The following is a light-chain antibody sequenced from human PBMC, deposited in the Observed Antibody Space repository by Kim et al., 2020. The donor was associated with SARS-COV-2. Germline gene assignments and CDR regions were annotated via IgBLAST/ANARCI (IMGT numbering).Light chain of an antibody. CDR2: DVS. J-gene: IGLJ2*01. CDR3: SSYTSSSTLV. V-gene: IGLV2-14*03. CDR1: SSDVGGYNY. Sequence: QSITISCTGTSSDVGGYNYVSWYQQHPGKAPTLMIYDVSNRPSGVSNRFSGSKSGNTASLTISGLQAEDEADYYCSSYTSSSTLVFGGGTQLTVL.